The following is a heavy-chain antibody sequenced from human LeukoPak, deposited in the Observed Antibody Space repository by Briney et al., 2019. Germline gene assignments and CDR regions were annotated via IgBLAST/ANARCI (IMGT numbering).Heavy chain of an antibody. CDR2: ISGSGGST. CDR1: GFTFSSYA. D-gene: IGHD3-22*01. CDR3: AKSSSGGTDFDY. Sequence: GGSLRLSCAASGFTFSSYAMSWVRQAPGKGLEWVSAISGSGGSTYYADSVKGRFTISRDNSKNTLYLQMKSLRAEDTAVYYCAKSSSGGTDFDYWGQGTLVTVSS. J-gene: IGHJ4*02. V-gene: IGHV3-23*01.